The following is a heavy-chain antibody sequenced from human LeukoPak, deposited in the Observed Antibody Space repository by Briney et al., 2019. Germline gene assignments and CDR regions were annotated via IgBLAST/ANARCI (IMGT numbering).Heavy chain of an antibody. CDR2: IKKDGSEE. J-gene: IGHJ4*02. D-gene: IGHD5-18*01. Sequence: GGSLRLSCAASGFTFSSYWMSWVRQAPGKGLEWVANIKKDGSEEYYVDSVKGRFTISRDNAKKSLYLQMNSLRAEDTAVYYCARHLSGVTGYTYGRGIDYWGQGTLVTVSS. CDR3: ARHLSGVTGYTYGRGIDY. CDR1: GFTFSSYW. V-gene: IGHV3-7*01.